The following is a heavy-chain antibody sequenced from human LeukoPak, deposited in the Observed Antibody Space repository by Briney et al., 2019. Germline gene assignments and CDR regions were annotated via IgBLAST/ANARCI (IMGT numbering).Heavy chain of an antibody. J-gene: IGHJ4*02. Sequence: GGSLRLSCAASGFTFSSYWMSWVRQAPGKGLEWVANIKQDGSEKYCVDSVKGRFTISRDNAKNSPYLQMNSLRAEDTAVYYCARESRYDFWSGYPRDYWGQGTLVTVSS. CDR3: ARESRYDFWSGYPRDY. CDR1: GFTFSSYW. V-gene: IGHV3-7*01. D-gene: IGHD3-3*01. CDR2: IKQDGSEK.